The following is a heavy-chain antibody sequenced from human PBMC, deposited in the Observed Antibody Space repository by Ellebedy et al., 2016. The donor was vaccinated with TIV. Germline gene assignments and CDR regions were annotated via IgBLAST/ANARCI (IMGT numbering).Heavy chain of an antibody. J-gene: IGHJ6*04. CDR2: ISYDGSNK. V-gene: IGHV3-30-3*01. Sequence: GGSLRLSXAASGFTFSSYAMHWVRQAPGKGLEWVAVISYDGSNKYYADSVKGRFTISRDNSKNTLYLQMNSLRAEDTAVYYCVRGGYYYDSSGYLPHFQLTDVWGKGTTVTVSS. CDR3: VRGGYYYDSSGYLPHFQLTDV. D-gene: IGHD3-22*01. CDR1: GFTFSSYA.